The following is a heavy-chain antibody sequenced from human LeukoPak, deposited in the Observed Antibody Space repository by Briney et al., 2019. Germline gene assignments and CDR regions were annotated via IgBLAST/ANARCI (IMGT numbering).Heavy chain of an antibody. CDR2: ISSSSSTI. CDR3: ARVLRSGFDY. CDR1: GFTFSSYS. Sequence: GSLRLSCAASGFTFSSYSMNWVRQAPGKGLEWVSYISSSSSTIYYADSVKGRFTISRDNAKNSLYLQMNSLRAEDTAVYYCARVLRSGFDYWGQGTLVTVSS. J-gene: IGHJ4*02. V-gene: IGHV3-48*01.